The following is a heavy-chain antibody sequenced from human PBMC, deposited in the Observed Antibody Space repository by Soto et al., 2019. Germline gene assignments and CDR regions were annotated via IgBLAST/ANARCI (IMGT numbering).Heavy chain of an antibody. J-gene: IGHJ4*02. CDR3: ARVPYDTTGYYAF. Sequence: QVRLVQSGAEVKKPGASVSISCKTSGFTFTTYYIHWVRQAPGQGLEWMGMIDPSGGSTTYAQKFQGRITMARHMSTSTVYMELISLRSEDTAVYYCARVPYDTTGYYAFWGQGTLVTVSS. D-gene: IGHD3-22*01. CDR1: GFTFTTYY. V-gene: IGHV1-46*01. CDR2: IDPSGGST.